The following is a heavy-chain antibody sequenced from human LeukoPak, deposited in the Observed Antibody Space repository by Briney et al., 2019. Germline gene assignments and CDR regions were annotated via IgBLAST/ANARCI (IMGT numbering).Heavy chain of an antibody. J-gene: IGHJ6*02. CDR1: GGSISSGGYS. Sequence: SQTLSLTCAVSGGSISSGGYSWSWTRQPPGKGLEWIGYIYHSGSTYYDPSLKSRVTISVDRSKNQFSLKLSSVTAADTAVYYCARAVGIVVVVAATPDYYYYGMDVWGQGTTVTVSS. D-gene: IGHD2-15*01. CDR3: ARAVGIVVVVAATPDYYYYGMDV. V-gene: IGHV4-30-2*01. CDR2: IYHSGST.